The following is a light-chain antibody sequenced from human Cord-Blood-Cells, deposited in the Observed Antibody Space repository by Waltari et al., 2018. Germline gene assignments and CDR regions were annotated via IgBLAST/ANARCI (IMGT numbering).Light chain of an antibody. CDR3: QQYDKLPLT. Sequence: DIQMTQSPSSLSPSVGDRVTITCQASQDIINYLNWYKKKPGKAPKLLIYNASNLEKGVSSRFSGSVSVTDFTFSISSLQPEVIVTYYCQQYDKLPLTFGGGTKVEIK. V-gene: IGKV1-33*01. J-gene: IGKJ4*01. CDR1: QDIINY. CDR2: NAS.